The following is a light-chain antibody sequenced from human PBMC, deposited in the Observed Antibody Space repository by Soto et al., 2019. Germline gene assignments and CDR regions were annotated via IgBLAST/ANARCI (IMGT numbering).Light chain of an antibody. J-gene: IGKJ5*01. CDR2: DAS. Sequence: LTQSPGTLSLSPGGTASLFCRASQNINNNYLAWYQHKPVQAPRLLIYDASLRATGVPDRFSGSASGTDFNLTITRLETDDSAVYYGQQHGISHITFGPSIRLEIK. CDR3: QQHGISHIT. CDR1: QNINNNY. V-gene: IGKV3-20*01.